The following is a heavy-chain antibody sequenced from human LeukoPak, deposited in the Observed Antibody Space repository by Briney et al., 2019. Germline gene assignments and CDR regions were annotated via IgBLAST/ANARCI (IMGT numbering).Heavy chain of an antibody. D-gene: IGHD6-6*01. CDR3: ARSVRSYYYYMDF. V-gene: IGHV3-48*03. J-gene: IGHJ6*03. Sequence: PGGSLRLSCAASGFTFSSYEMNWVRQAPGKGLEWVAYISNSGSTIYYADSVKGRFTISRDNAKNSLYLQMNSLRAEDTALYYCARSVRSYYYYMDFWGKGTTVTVSS. CDR2: ISNSGSTI. CDR1: GFTFSSYE.